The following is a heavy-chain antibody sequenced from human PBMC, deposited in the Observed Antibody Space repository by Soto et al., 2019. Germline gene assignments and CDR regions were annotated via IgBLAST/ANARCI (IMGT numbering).Heavy chain of an antibody. CDR1: VFTFSSYA. CDR3: AKDRIYYDSSGPWDY. V-gene: IGHV3-23*01. D-gene: IGHD3-22*01. Sequence: PGGSLRLSCAASVFTFSSYAMSWVRQAPGKGLEWVSAISGSGGSTYYADSVKGRFTISRDNSKNTLYLQMNSLRAEDTAVYYCAKDRIYYDSSGPWDYWGQGTLVTVS. J-gene: IGHJ4*02. CDR2: ISGSGGST.